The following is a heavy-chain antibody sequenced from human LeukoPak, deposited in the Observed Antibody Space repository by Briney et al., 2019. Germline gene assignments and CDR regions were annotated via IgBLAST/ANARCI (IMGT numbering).Heavy chain of an antibody. D-gene: IGHD3-3*01. Sequence: SETLSLTCAVYGGSFSGYYWSWSRQPPGKGLEWIGEINHSGSTNYNPYLKSRVTISVYTSKNKFSLMLSSVTAAGTAVYYCASRRFRSDFWWWRPFDSWGQGTLVTVSS. CDR1: GGSFSGYY. J-gene: IGHJ4*02. V-gene: IGHV4-34*01. CDR2: INHSGST. CDR3: ASRRFRSDFWWWRPFDS.